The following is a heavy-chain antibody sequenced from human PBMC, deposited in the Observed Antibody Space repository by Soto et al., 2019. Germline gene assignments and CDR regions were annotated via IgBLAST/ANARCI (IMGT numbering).Heavy chain of an antibody. D-gene: IGHD6-13*01. CDR3: ARSIAAAGTNWFDP. CDR2: INAGNGKT. V-gene: IGHV1-3*01. CDR1: GYTFTSYS. J-gene: IGHJ5*02. Sequence: ASVKVSCTASGYTFTSYSMHWVRQAPGQRLEWMGWINAGNGKTKYSQKFQGWVTMTRDTSISTAYMELSRLRSDDTAVYYCARSIAAAGTNWFDPWGQGTLVTVSS.